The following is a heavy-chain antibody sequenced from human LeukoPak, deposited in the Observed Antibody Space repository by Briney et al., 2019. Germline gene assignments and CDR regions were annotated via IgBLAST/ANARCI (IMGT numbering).Heavy chain of an antibody. V-gene: IGHV3-11*04. D-gene: IGHD3-22*01. CDR3: AKDWAYYYDNYGLDY. CDR1: GFTFSDYY. Sequence: NPGGSLRLSCAASGFTFSDYYMSWIRQAPGKGLEWVSYISSSGSTIDYADSVRGRFTISRDNAKNSLYLQMNSLRAADTAVYYCAKDWAYYYDNYGLDYWGQGTLVTVSS. CDR2: ISSSGSTI. J-gene: IGHJ4*02.